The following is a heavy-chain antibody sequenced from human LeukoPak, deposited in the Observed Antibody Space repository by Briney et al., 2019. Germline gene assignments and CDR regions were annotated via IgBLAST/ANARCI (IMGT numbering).Heavy chain of an antibody. D-gene: IGHD5-24*01. CDR2: ISGSAGST. V-gene: IGHV3-23*01. CDR1: GFSFSDCA. CDR3: TKGMATIRRHIDS. Sequence: GGSLRLSCAASGFSFSDCAMSWVRQAPGRGLEWVSSISGSAGSTYYADSMKGRFTISRDNPKNTLHLKMNSLRAEDTAIYYCTKGMATIRRHIDSWGQGTLVTVSS. J-gene: IGHJ4*02.